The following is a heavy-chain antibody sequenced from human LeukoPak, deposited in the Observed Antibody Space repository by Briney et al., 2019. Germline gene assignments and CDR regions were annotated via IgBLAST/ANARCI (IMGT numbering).Heavy chain of an antibody. CDR3: ARDYGGYYDSSGPLGI. V-gene: IGHV4-59*11. CDR2: IYYSGST. CDR1: GGSISSHY. D-gene: IGHD3-22*01. Sequence: PSETLSLTCTVSGGSISSHYWSWIRQPPGKGLEWIGYIYYSGSTSYNPSLRSRVTISVDTSKNQFSLKLNSVTAADTAVYYCARDYGGYYDSSGPLGIWGQGTLVTVSS. J-gene: IGHJ4*02.